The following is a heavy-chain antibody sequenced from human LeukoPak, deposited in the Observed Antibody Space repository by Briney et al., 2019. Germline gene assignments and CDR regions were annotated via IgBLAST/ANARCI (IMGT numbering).Heavy chain of an antibody. V-gene: IGHV3-30*18. CDR3: AKAYGGYESHYYYYGMDV. D-gene: IGHD5-12*01. CDR2: ISYDGSNE. Sequence: HAGRSLRLSCAASGFTFSYYGMHWVRQAPGKGLEWVVVISYDGSNEYYADFVKGRFTISRDNSKNTLYLQMNSLRAEDTAVYYCAKAYGGYESHYYYYGMDVWGQGTAVTVSS. CDR1: GFTFSYYG. J-gene: IGHJ6*02.